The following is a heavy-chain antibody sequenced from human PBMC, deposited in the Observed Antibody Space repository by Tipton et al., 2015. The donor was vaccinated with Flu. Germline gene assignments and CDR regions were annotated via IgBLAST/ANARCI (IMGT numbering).Heavy chain of an antibody. CDR1: GGSISSSSYY. V-gene: IGHV4-39*06. D-gene: IGHD3-22*01. J-gene: IGHJ3*02. CDR3: ARDGFITMIVVVTPGAFDI. Sequence: TLSLTRIVSGGSISSSSYYWGWVRQSPGKGLEWIGSIYYSGNTYYNPSLKSRVTISVDTSKNQFTLKLSSVTAADTAVYYCARDGFITMIVVVTPGAFDIWGQGTMVTVSS. CDR2: IYYSGNT.